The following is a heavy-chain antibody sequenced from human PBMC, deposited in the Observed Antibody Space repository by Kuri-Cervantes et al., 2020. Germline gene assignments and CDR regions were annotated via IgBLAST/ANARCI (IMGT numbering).Heavy chain of an antibody. CDR3: AAIPPNDYSNHLNH. Sequence: ASVKVSCKASGYTFTSYGISWVRQAPGQGLEWMGRIYPKSGGVDYVQKFQGRVTMTWDTSITTAYMELSSLASEDTAVYYCAAIPPNDYSNHLNHWGQGTLVTVSS. CDR1: GYTFTSYG. V-gene: IGHV1-2*02. D-gene: IGHD4-11*01. J-gene: IGHJ5*02. CDR2: IYPKSGGV.